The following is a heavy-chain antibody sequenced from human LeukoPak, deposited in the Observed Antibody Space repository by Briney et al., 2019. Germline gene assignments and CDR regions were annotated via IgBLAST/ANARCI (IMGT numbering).Heavy chain of an antibody. CDR3: ARDYRYSYSN. CDR2: INSDGSST. Sequence: GGSLRFSCAASGFTFSSYWMHWVRQAPGKGLVWVSHINSDGSSTSYADSVKGRFTISRDNAKNTLYLQMNSLRAEDTAVYYCARDYRYSYSNWGQGTLVTVSS. V-gene: IGHV3-74*01. J-gene: IGHJ4*02. D-gene: IGHD5-18*01. CDR1: GFTFSSYW.